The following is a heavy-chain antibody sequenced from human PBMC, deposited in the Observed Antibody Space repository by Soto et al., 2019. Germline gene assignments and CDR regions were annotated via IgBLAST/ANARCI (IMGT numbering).Heavy chain of an antibody. Sequence: QVQLVQSGAEVKKPGSSVKVSCKASGGTFSSYAISWVRQAPGQGLEWMGGIIPIFGTANYAQKFQGRVTITADESTSTAYMEVSSLRSEDTAVYYCARKELGYCSGGSCYRLDYWGQGTLVTVSS. CDR2: IIPIFGTA. D-gene: IGHD2-15*01. CDR3: ARKELGYCSGGSCYRLDY. V-gene: IGHV1-69*12. J-gene: IGHJ4*02. CDR1: GGTFSSYA.